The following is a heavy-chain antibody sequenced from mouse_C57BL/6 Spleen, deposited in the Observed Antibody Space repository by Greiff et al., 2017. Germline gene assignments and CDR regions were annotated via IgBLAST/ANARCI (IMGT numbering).Heavy chain of an antibody. CDR2: FYPGSGSI. D-gene: IGHD2-1*01. CDR1: GYTFTEYT. CDR3: ARHEGYYGNYGGLYAMDY. V-gene: IGHV1-62-2*01. J-gene: IGHJ4*01. Sequence: QVQLKQSGAELVKPGASVKLSCKASGYTFTEYTIHWVKQRSGQGLEWIGWFYPGSGSIKYNEKFKDKATLTADKSSSTVYMELSRLTSEDSAVYFCARHEGYYGNYGGLYAMDYWGQGTSVTVSS.